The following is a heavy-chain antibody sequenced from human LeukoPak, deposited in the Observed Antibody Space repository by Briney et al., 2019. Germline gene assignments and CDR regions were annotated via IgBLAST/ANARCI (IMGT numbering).Heavy chain of an antibody. CDR2: IYNDGTAT. J-gene: IGHJ4*02. V-gene: IGHV3-74*01. CDR3: AREILEPGKTHDY. D-gene: IGHD1-1*01. Sequence: PGGSLRLSCAASLFTFSAYWMHWVRQVPGKGRVWVSRIYNDGTATFFADSVKGRFTISRDNAKNTLYLQMDSLRAEDTAMYYCAREILEPGKTHDYWGQGTLVTVSS. CDR1: LFTFSAYW.